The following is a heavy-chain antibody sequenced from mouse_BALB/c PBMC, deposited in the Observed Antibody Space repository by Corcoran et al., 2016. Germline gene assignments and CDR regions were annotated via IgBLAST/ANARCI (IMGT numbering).Heavy chain of an antibody. J-gene: IGHJ4*01. D-gene: IGHD2-14*01. V-gene: IGHV3-6*02. CDR2: ISYDGSN. CDR1: GYSITSGYY. CDR3: ARAYYRYYYAMDY. Sequence: VQLQESGPALVKPSQSLSLPCSVSGYSITSGYYWNWIRQFPGNKLEWMGYISYDGSNNYNPSLKNQLSNTRDTSKNQFCLKLNSVTTEDTATDYCARAYYRYYYAMDYLGQGTSVTVSS.